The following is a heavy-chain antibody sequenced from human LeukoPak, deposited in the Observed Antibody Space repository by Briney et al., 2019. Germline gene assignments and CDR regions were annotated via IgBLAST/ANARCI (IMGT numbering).Heavy chain of an antibody. J-gene: IGHJ6*03. CDR2: ICYSGST. V-gene: IGHV4-59*11. Sequence: SETLSLTCTLSGGSISSHYWSWILRPPGKGVVGIGYICYSGSTHYNPSLKSRVTISVDTSKNQFSLKLSSVTAADTAVYYCARKVEAAAGTIYYYYYRDVWGKGTTVTVSS. CDR3: ARKVEAAAGTIYYYYYRDV. CDR1: GGSISSHY. D-gene: IGHD6-13*01.